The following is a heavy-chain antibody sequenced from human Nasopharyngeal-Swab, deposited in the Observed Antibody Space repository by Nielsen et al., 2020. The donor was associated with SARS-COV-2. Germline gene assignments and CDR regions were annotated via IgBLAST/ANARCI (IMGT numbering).Heavy chain of an antibody. CDR1: GFTFSSYD. J-gene: IGHJ3*02. V-gene: IGHV3-13*01. CDR3: ARAVWAVAGPVGAFDI. D-gene: IGHD6-19*01. CDR2: IGSVRDT. Sequence: GGSLRLSCAASGFTFSSYDMHWVRQAAGRGLEWVSGIGSVRDTDYLSSVKGRFTISREDGKNSLYLQMNSLRVGDTAVYYCARAVWAVAGPVGAFDIWGQGTKVTVSS.